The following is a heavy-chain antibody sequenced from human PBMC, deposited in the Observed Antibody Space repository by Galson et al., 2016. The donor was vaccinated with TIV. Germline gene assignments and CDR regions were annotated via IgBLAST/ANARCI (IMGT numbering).Heavy chain of an antibody. D-gene: IGHD2-21*01. Sequence: SLRLSCAASGITVSDNYLTWVRQAPGKGLEWVSIIDNDGGTHYANSVRGRFSISRDNSQNTLYLQMNTLRPEDTAVYYCARERRHCGNECYLRYYFGMDVWGQGTTVTVSS. CDR3: ARERRHCGNECYLRYYFGMDV. CDR2: IDNDGGT. V-gene: IGHV3-66*02. J-gene: IGHJ6*02. CDR1: GITVSDNY.